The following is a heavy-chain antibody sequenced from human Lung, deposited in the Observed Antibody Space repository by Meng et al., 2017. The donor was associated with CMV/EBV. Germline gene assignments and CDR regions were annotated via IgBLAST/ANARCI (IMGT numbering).Heavy chain of an antibody. J-gene: IGHJ5*02. D-gene: IGHD6-6*01. Sequence: QTTLKESCPTLVKPTQTLTLPCTFSGFSLSTSGVGVGWIRQPPGKALGCLAIIYGDDEKRYSPPLESRLTVTKDTSKNQVVLTMTNMVPVDTATYYCARAAARPSDWFDPWGQGTLVTSPQ. CDR3: ARAAARPSDWFDP. V-gene: IGHV2-5*02. CDR1: GFSLSTSGVG. CDR2: IYGDDEK.